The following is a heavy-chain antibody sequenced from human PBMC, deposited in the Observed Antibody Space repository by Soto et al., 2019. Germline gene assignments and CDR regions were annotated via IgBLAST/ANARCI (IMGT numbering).Heavy chain of an antibody. CDR3: GSVMIGTSRHTDSDY. V-gene: IGHV4-39*01. CDR1: GASISSRDYY. CDR2: IDYNGVT. J-gene: IGHJ4*02. D-gene: IGHD2-2*01. Sequence: SEPLSLTCSLSGASISSRDYYWGWIRQTPGKGLEWIGNIDYNGVTYYNPSLKSRVTVSKDTSKNQFSLKVASVTAADTAIYHCGSVMIGTSRHTDSDYWGQGTQVTVSS.